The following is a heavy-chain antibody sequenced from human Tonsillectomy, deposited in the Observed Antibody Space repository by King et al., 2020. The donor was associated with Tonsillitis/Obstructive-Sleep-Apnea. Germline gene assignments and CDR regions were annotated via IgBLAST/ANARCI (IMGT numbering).Heavy chain of an antibody. Sequence: VQLQQWGAGLLKPSETLSLTCAVYGGSFSGYYWSWIRQPPGKGLEWIGEISHSGSTNYNPSIKSRVTISVDTSRNQFSLRLTSITAADTAVYYCAKGGLAHDAFDIWGQGTMVTVSS. CDR3: AKGGLAHDAFDI. V-gene: IGHV4-34*01. CDR1: GGSFSGYY. CDR2: ISHSGST. J-gene: IGHJ3*02.